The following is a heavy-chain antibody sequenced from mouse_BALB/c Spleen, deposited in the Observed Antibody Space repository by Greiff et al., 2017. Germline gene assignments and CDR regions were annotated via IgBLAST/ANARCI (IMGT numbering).Heavy chain of an antibody. CDR3: ARRDGSWFAY. V-gene: IGHV3-2*02. D-gene: IGHD2-3*01. J-gene: IGHJ3*01. CDR1: GYSITSDYA. Sequence: EVQLVESGPGLVKPSQSLSLTCTVTGYSITSDYAWNWIRQFPGNKLEWMGYISYSGSTSYNPSLKSRISITRDTSKNQFFLQLNSVTTEDTATYDCARRDGSWFAYWGQGTLVTVAA. CDR2: ISYSGST.